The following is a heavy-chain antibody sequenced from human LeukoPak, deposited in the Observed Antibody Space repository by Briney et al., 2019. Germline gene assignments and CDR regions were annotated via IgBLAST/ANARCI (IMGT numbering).Heavy chain of an antibody. CDR3: ARDLVASYYYDSSGRNTDY. CDR1: GYTFTSYG. CDR2: ISAYNGNT. V-gene: IGHV1-18*01. D-gene: IGHD3-22*01. Sequence: GASVKVSCKASGYTFTSYGISWVRQAPGQGLEWMGWISAYNGNTNYAQKLQGRVTMTRDTSTSTVYMELSSLRSEDTAVYYCARDLVASYYYDSSGRNTDYWGQGTLVTVSS. J-gene: IGHJ4*02.